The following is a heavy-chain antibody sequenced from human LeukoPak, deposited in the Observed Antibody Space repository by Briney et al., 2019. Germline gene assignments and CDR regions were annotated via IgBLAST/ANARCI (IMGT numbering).Heavy chain of an antibody. V-gene: IGHV3-23*01. CDR3: AKGYDFWSGGIDY. J-gene: IGHJ4*02. Sequence: GGSLRLSCEASGFTFSGYAITWVCQVPGKGLEWVSGIGGSGGSTFYADSVKGRFTISRDNSKNTLYLQMNNLRAEDTAVYYCAKGYDFWSGGIDYWGQGTLVTVSS. D-gene: IGHD3-3*01. CDR2: IGGSGGST. CDR1: GFTFSGYA.